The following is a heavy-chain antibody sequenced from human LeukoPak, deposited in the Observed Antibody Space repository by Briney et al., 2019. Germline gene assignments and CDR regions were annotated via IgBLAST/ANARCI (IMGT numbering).Heavy chain of an antibody. V-gene: IGHV3-7*01. Sequence: PGGSLRLSCAASGFTFSNYWRSWVRQPPGKGLEGVAHIKPDGSEKNYVDSVKGRFTLFRDDAKNSVYLQMNSLRVEDTAVYYCAGDSGSGGPWGQGTPVTVSS. J-gene: IGHJ5*02. CDR1: GFTFSNYW. D-gene: IGHD6-19*01. CDR2: IKPDGSEK. CDR3: AGDSGSGGP.